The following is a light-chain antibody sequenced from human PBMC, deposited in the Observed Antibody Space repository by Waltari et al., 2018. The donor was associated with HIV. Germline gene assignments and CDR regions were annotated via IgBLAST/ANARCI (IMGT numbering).Light chain of an antibody. Sequence: NFMLTQPHSVSESPGKTVTISCTRSRGSLASNYVQWYQQRPGSAPTTVIYEDNQRPSGVPDRFSGSIDSSSNSASLTISGLKTEDEADYYCQSYDNSVLWVFGGGTKLTVL. CDR1: RGSLASNY. J-gene: IGLJ3*02. CDR3: QSYDNSVLWV. CDR2: EDN. V-gene: IGLV6-57*03.